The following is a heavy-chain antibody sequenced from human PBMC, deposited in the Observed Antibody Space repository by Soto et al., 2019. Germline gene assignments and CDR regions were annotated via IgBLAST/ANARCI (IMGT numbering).Heavy chain of an antibody. CDR3: AKARREMATLSHFDY. Sequence: GSLRLSCAASGFTFSTYGMSWVRQAPGKGLEWVSAIAGPGGGASYADSVQGRFTISRDNSKNTLYLQMNSLRAEDTAVYYCAKARREMATLSHFDYWGQGTLVTVSS. D-gene: IGHD5-12*01. CDR2: IAGPGGGA. J-gene: IGHJ4*02. V-gene: IGHV3-23*01. CDR1: GFTFSTYG.